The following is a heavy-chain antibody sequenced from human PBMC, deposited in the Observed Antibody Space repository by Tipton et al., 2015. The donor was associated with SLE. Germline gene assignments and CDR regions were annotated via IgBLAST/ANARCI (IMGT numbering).Heavy chain of an antibody. D-gene: IGHD6-13*01. CDR3: ARVVRLLGAAGHFDT. V-gene: IGHV4-61*02. J-gene: IGHJ4*02. CDR1: GGSISRGPYY. Sequence: TLSLTCTVSGGSISRGPYYWNWVRQPAGKGLEWIGRIYTSGGTYYNPSLKSRVAISVDTSKNQFSLNLTSVTAADTAVYYCARVVRLLGAAGHFDTWGQGALVTVSS. CDR2: IYTSGGT.